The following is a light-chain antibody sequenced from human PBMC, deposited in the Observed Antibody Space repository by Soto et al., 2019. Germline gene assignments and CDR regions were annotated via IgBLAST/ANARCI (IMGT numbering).Light chain of an antibody. CDR2: GTS. CDR3: QHYGASPLT. CDR1: QSVSSYY. Sequence: EIVLTQSPGTLSLSPGETTTLSCRASQSVSSYYVAWYQQIPGQAPRLLIYGTSTRATGIPDRFSGSGSGTAFTLTISRLEPEDFAVYYCQHYGASPLTFGGGTRVEIK. V-gene: IGKV3-20*01. J-gene: IGKJ4*01.